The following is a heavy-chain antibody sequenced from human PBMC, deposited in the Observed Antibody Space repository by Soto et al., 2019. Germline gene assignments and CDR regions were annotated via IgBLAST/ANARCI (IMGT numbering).Heavy chain of an antibody. D-gene: IGHD2-2*01. CDR3: ARLYCSSTSCYGEYYMDV. Sequence: ASVKVSCKASGYTFTSYGISWVRQAPGQGLEWMGWISAYNGNTNYAQKLQGRVTMTTATSTSTAYRELRSLRSDDTAVYYCARLYCSSTSCYGEYYMDVWGKGTTVTVSS. J-gene: IGHJ6*03. CDR1: GYTFTSYG. CDR2: ISAYNGNT. V-gene: IGHV1-18*01.